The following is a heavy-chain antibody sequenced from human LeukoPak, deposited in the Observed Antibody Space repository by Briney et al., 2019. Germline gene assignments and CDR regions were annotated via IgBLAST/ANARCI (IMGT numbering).Heavy chain of an antibody. Sequence: PSETLSLTCTVSGGSISSSSYYWGWILQPPGKGLEWIGSIYYSGSTYYNPSLKSRVTISVDTSKNQFSLKLSSVTAADTAVYYCARMCTAPGGIAAAGELDYWGQGTLVTVSS. CDR3: ARMCTAPGGIAAAGELDY. CDR2: IYYSGST. CDR1: GGSISSSSYY. J-gene: IGHJ4*02. D-gene: IGHD6-13*01. V-gene: IGHV4-39*01.